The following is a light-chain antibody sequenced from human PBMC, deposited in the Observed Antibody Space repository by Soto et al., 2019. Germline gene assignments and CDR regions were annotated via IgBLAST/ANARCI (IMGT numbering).Light chain of an antibody. CDR1: ESISSW. V-gene: IGKV1-5*03. Sequence: DIQMNQSPPTLSASAGDRVTITCRASESISSWLAWYQQKPGKAPKLLMYKASSLESGVPSRFSGSGSGTEFTLTISSLQPEDFATYYCLQDYNYPRTFGQGTKVDIK. CDR3: LQDYNYPRT. CDR2: KAS. J-gene: IGKJ1*01.